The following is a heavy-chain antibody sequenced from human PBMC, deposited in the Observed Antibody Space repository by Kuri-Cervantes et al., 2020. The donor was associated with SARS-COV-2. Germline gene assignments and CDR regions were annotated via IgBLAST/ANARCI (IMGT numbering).Heavy chain of an antibody. CDR1: GFTFSSYS. CDR3: ARGVVVPAANVGYDAFDI. V-gene: IGHV3-21*01. J-gene: IGHJ3*02. CDR2: ISSSSSYI. D-gene: IGHD2-2*01. Sequence: GESLKISCAASGFTFSSYSMNWVRQAPGKGLEWVSSISSSSSYIYYADSVKGRFTISRDNAKNSLYLQMNSLRAEDTAVYYCARGVVVPAANVGYDAFDIWGQGTMVTVSS.